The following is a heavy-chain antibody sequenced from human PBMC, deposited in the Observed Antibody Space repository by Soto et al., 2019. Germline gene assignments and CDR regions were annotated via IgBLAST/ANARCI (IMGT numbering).Heavy chain of an antibody. Sequence: PSATLSRTCAVPGGYISSSYWTWIQQPPGKGLEWIGYIYYSGSTNYNPSLKSRVTISVDTSKNQFSLKLSSVTAADTAVYYCATARGYSGYDSWYFDYWGQGTLVTVSS. J-gene: IGHJ4*02. CDR3: ATARGYSGYDSWYFDY. V-gene: IGHV4-59*01. CDR2: IYYSGST. CDR1: GGYISSSY. D-gene: IGHD5-12*01.